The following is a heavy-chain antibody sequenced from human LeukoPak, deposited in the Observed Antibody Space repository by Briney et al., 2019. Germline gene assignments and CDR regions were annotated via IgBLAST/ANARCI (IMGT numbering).Heavy chain of an antibody. CDR1: GYTFTSYG. J-gene: IGHJ6*02. V-gene: IGHV1-18*01. Sequence: ASVKVSCKASGYTFTSYGISWVRQAPGQGLEWMGWISAYNGNTNYAQKLQGRVTMTTDTSTSTAYMELRSLRSDDTAVYYCAREGSIAAAGSALYGMVVWGQGTTVTVSS. D-gene: IGHD6-13*01. CDR3: AREGSIAAAGSALYGMVV. CDR2: ISAYNGNT.